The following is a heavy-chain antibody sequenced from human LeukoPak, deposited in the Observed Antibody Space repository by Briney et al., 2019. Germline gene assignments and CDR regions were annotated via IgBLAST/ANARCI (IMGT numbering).Heavy chain of an antibody. CDR1: GFTFSSHA. Sequence: GGSLRLSCAASGFTFSSHALTWVRQAPGKGLEWVSYISGSGGSTYYADSVKGRFTISRDNSKNTLYLQMNSLRVEDTAMYYCARTKDAIAVAGFDYWGQGTLVTVSS. CDR2: ISGSGGST. J-gene: IGHJ4*02. CDR3: ARTKDAIAVAGFDY. V-gene: IGHV3-23*01. D-gene: IGHD6-19*01.